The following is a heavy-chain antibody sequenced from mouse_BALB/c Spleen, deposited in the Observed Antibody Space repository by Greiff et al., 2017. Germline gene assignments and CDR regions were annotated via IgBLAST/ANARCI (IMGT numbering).Heavy chain of an antibody. CDR1: GYSITSGYY. D-gene: IGHD2-3*01. V-gene: IGHV3-6*02. CDR3: ARGGYYSLFAY. J-gene: IGHJ3*01. Sequence: VQLQQSGPGLVKPSQSLSLTCSVTGYSITSGYYWNWIRQFPGNKLEWMGYISYDGSNNYNPSLKNRISITRDTSKNQFFLKLNSVTTEDTATYYCARGGYYSLFAYWGQGTLVTVSA. CDR2: ISYDGSN.